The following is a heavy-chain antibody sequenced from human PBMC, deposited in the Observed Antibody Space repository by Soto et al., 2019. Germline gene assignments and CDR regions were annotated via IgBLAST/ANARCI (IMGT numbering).Heavy chain of an antibody. CDR3: ARLSRHTGAFAY. V-gene: IGHV4-59*08. CDR1: GGSSGSFY. D-gene: IGHD5-18*01. CDR2: IYYSGST. J-gene: IGHJ4*02. Sequence: PLETLSFTCTVAGGSSGSFYWSWIRQPPGKGLEWIGYIYYSGSTNYNPSLKSRVTISVDTSKNQFSLKLSSVTAADTAVYYCARLSRHTGAFAYWGQGTLVTVSS.